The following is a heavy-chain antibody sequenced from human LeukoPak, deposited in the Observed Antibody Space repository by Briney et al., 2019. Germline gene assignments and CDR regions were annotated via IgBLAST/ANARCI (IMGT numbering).Heavy chain of an antibody. D-gene: IGHD5-12*01. J-gene: IGHJ4*02. CDR1: GFTFSSYA. V-gene: IGHV3-23*01. Sequence: GSLRLSCAASGFTFSSYAMSWVRQAPGKGLEWVSAISGSGGSTYYADSVKGRFTISRDNSKNTLYLQMNSLRAEDTAVYYCVAESYSGYDSIPLFDYWGQGTLVTVSS. CDR3: VAESYSGYDSIPLFDY. CDR2: ISGSGGST.